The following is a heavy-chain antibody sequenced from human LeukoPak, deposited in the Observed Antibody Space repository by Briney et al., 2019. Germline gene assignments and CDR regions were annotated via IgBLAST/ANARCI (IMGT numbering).Heavy chain of an antibody. V-gene: IGHV4-38-2*01. D-gene: IGHD3-10*01. Sequence: SETLSLTCAVSGYSISSGYYWGWIRQPPGKGLEWIGSIYHSASTYYNPSLKSRVTISVDTSKNQFSLKLSSVTAADTSVYYCARVTMVRGPFDYWGPGTLVTVSS. CDR2: IYHSAST. CDR3: ARVTMVRGPFDY. J-gene: IGHJ4*02. CDR1: GYSISSGYY.